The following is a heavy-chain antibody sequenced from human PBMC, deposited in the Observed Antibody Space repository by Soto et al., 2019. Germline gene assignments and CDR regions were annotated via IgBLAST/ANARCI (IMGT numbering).Heavy chain of an antibody. CDR2: ITCSGGST. D-gene: IGHD5-18*01. V-gene: IGHV3-23*01. J-gene: IGHJ4*02. CDR1: GFSFNTYA. CDR3: AKQKAYNYGIDY. Sequence: EVRLLESGGGLVQRGGSLRLSCAASGFSFNTYAMSWVRQTPGRGLEWVSLITCSGGSTYYADSVKGRFTISRDNFRNTVFLQMNSLRADDTAVYYCAKQKAYNYGIDYWGQGTLVTVSS.